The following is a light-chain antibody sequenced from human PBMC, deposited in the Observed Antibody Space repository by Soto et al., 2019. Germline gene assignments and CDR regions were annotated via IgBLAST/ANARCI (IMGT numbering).Light chain of an antibody. Sequence: DLQMTQSPSSLSASVGDRVTINCRASQSISTFLNWYQQKPGQAPKVLISAASTLQSGVPSRFSGRGSGTDFTLTISSLQPEDFATYYCQQSDSTPYTFGQGTPLETK. V-gene: IGKV1-39*01. CDR1: QSISTF. CDR2: AAS. J-gene: IGKJ2*01. CDR3: QQSDSTPYT.